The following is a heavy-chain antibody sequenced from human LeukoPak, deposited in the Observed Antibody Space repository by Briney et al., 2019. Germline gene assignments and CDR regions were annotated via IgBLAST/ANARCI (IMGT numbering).Heavy chain of an antibody. CDR1: GGSISNYY. V-gene: IGHV4-4*07. CDR3: ARQGVATAIDY. CDR2: ISASGNT. D-gene: IGHD2-21*02. J-gene: IGHJ4*02. Sequence: PSETLSLTCTVSGGSISNYYWSWIRQPAGKGLEWIGRISASGNTNYNPSLKSRVTMSVDTSMNLFALKLSSVTAADTAVYCCARQGVATAIDYWGQGTLVTVSS.